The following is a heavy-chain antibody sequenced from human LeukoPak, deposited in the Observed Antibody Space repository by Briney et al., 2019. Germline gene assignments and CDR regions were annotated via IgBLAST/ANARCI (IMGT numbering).Heavy chain of an antibody. D-gene: IGHD6-19*01. CDR1: GYTFTGYY. Sequence: SGKLCCKASGYTFTGYYMHWVRHAPAQGLGWMGWINTNSGGTNYAQQCQGRVTMTRDTSISTAYMELSRLRSDDTAVYYCAREGAVAGFQHCGQGTLVTVSS. J-gene: IGHJ1*01. CDR2: INTNSGGT. CDR3: AREGAVAGFQH. V-gene: IGHV1-2*02.